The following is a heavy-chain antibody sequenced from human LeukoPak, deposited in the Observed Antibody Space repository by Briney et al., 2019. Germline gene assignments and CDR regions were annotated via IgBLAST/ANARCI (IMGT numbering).Heavy chain of an antibody. CDR1: GFTFSSYA. V-gene: IGHV3-23*01. J-gene: IGHJ4*02. CDR3: ADDFWSGYYSVY. Sequence: PGGSLRLSCAASGFTFSSYAMSWVRQAPGKGLEWVSAISGSGGSTYYADSVKGRFTISRDNTKNTLYLQMNSLRAEDTAVYYCADDFWSGYYSVYWGQGTLVTVSS. CDR2: ISGSGGST. D-gene: IGHD3-3*01.